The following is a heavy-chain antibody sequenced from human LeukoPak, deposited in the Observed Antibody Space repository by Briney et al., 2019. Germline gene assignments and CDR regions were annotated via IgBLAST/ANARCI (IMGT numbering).Heavy chain of an antibody. D-gene: IGHD6-19*01. J-gene: IGHJ4*02. Sequence: PGGSLRLSCAASGFTFSDAWMSWVRQAPGKGLEWVGRIKSKSDGGTAAYAAPLKGRFTISRDDSKNMLFLEMNGLRTEDTAVYYYTTEPDSSGWFGVDYWGQGIMVTVSS. CDR2: IKSKSDGGTA. CDR1: GFTFSDAW. V-gene: IGHV3-15*01. CDR3: TTEPDSSGWFGVDY.